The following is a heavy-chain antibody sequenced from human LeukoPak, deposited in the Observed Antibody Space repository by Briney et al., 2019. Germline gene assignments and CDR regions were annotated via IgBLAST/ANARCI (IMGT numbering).Heavy chain of an antibody. CDR2: INSDGSST. CDR1: GFTFSSYW. J-gene: IGHJ3*02. V-gene: IGHV3-74*01. D-gene: IGHD5-12*01. Sequence: GGSLRLSCAASGFTFSSYWMHWVRHAPGKGLVWVSRINSDGSSTSYADSVKGRFTISRDNAKNTLYLQMNSLRAEDTAVYYCARGHGYDLDAFDIWGQGTMVTASS. CDR3: ARGHGYDLDAFDI.